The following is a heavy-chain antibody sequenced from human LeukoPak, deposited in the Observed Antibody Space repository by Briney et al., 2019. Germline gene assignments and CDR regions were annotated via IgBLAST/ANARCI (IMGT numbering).Heavy chain of an antibody. CDR2: IRSKAYGGTT. D-gene: IGHD5-12*01. CDR1: GFTFGDYA. V-gene: IGHV3-49*03. CDR3: TRDMATIGSYYFDY. J-gene: IGHJ4*02. Sequence: GGSLRLSCTASGFTFGDYAMSWFRQAPGKGLEGVGFIRSKAYGGTTEYAASVKGRFTISRDDSKSIAYLQMNSLKTEDTAVYYCTRDMATIGSYYFDYWGQGTLVTVSS.